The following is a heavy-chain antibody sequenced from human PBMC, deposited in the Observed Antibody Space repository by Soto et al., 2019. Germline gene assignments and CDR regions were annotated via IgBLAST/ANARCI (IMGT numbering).Heavy chain of an antibody. CDR1: GYTFTSYG. D-gene: IGHD2-2*02. V-gene: IGHV1-18*01. CDR3: ARADVLEYTGRFCLDF. Sequence: QVQLVQSGAEVKKPGASVKVSCKASGYTFTSYGITWVRQAPGRGLEWLGWSSAYNGNTDYAQKVQDRVTMTTDRSTSTAYMELRSLRSDDTAVYYCARADVLEYTGRFCLDFWGQGTLVTVSS. J-gene: IGHJ4*02. CDR2: SSAYNGNT.